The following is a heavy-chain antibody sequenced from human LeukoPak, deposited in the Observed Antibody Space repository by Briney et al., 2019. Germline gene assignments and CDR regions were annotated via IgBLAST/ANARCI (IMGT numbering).Heavy chain of an antibody. CDR1: GFTFSSYW. CDR2: IKQDGSEK. D-gene: IGHD3-3*01. J-gene: IGHJ4*02. CDR3: AGDAHYDFWSGPTSIDY. V-gene: IGHV3-7*01. Sequence: GGSLRLSCAASGFTFSSYWMSWVRQAPGKGLEWVANIKQDGSEKYHVDSVKGRFTISRDNAKNSLYLQMNSLRAEDTAVYYCAGDAHYDFWSGPTSIDYWGQGTLVTVSS.